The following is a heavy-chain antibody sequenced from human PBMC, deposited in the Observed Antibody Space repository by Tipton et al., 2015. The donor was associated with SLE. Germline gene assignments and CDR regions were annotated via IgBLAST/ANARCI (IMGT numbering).Heavy chain of an antibody. CDR3: AKKKSGRTMIVGNNSFDY. V-gene: IGHV3-23*01. CDR1: GFTFSNFA. J-gene: IGHJ4*02. CDR2: ISRSGDAT. Sequence: SLRLSCAASGFTFSNFAVSWVRQTPGKGLEWVSAISRSGDATYYADSVKGRFTISRDISKATIYLQMNSLTAEDTAVYYCAKKKSGRTMIVGNNSFDYWGQGTLVTVSS. D-gene: IGHD3-22*01.